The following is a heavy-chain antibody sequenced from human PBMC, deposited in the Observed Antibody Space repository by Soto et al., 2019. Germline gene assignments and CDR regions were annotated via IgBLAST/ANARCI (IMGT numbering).Heavy chain of an antibody. Sequence: ASVKVSCKVSGYTLTELSMHWVRQAPGKGLEWMGGLDPEDGETIYAQKFQGRVTITRDTSASTAYMELSSLRSEDTAVYYCARGFPLWFDPWGQGTLVTVSS. CDR3: ARGFPLWFDP. CDR1: GYTLTELS. D-gene: IGHD3-3*01. J-gene: IGHJ5*02. CDR2: LDPEDGET. V-gene: IGHV1-24*01.